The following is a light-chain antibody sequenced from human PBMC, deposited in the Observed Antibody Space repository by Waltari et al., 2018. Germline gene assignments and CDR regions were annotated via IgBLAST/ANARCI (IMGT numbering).Light chain of an antibody. Sequence: EIVMAQSPASLSVSPGERAIFSCRASQRGTTNVAWYQQKPGQPPRLLIYGASTRATDIPARFSGSGSGTDFTLTISSLQAEDVAVYYCQQYYTGPGRTFGQGTKVEIK. J-gene: IGKJ1*01. CDR3: QQYYTGPGRT. CDR1: QRGTTN. V-gene: IGKV3-15*01. CDR2: GAS.